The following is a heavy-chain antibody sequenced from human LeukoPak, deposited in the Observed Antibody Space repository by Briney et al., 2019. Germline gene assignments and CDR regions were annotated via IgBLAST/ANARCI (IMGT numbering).Heavy chain of an antibody. V-gene: IGHV3-48*04. J-gene: IGHJ6*02. CDR1: GFSFSIYS. CDR2: ISHTGSPV. D-gene: IGHD3-10*01. CDR3: AIPPLSGTGSSRPLAGMDV. Sequence: GGSLRLSCAASGFSFSIYSMNWVRQAPGKGLEWVSYISHTGSPVPYADSVKGRFTISRDNARNSLYLQMYSLRAEDTAVYYCAIPPLSGTGSSRPLAGMDVWGQGTTVTVSS.